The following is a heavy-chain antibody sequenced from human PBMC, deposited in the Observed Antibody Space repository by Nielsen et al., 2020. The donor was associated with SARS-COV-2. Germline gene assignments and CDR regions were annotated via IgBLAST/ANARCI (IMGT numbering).Heavy chain of an antibody. V-gene: IGHV3-74*01. CDR3: ARDMGRWLQVNYYYGMDV. CDR2: INSDGSST. D-gene: IGHD5-24*01. CDR1: GFTFSSYW. J-gene: IGHJ6*02. Sequence: GESLKISCAASGFTFSSYWMHWVRQAPGKGLVWVSRINSDGSSTSYADSVKGRFTISRDNAKNSLYLQMNSLRAEDTAVYYCARDMGRWLQVNYYYGMDVWGQGTTVTVSS.